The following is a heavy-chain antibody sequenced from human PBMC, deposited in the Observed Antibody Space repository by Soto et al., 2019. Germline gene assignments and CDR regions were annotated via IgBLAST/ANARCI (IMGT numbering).Heavy chain of an antibody. CDR3: ARSGAVNSAFDI. D-gene: IGHD4-17*01. CDR1: GYSFTTYW. V-gene: IGHV5-10-1*01. Sequence: PGESLKISCKGSGYSFTTYWISWVRQMPGKDLEWMGRIDPSDSYTNYSPSFQGHVTISADKSISTAYLQWSSLKASDTAMYYCARSGAVNSAFDIWGQGTMVTVSS. CDR2: IDPSDSYT. J-gene: IGHJ3*02.